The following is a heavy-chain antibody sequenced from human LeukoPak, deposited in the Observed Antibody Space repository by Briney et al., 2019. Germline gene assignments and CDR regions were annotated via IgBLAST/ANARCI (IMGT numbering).Heavy chain of an antibody. CDR1: GGSISSRSYY. J-gene: IGHJ3*02. D-gene: IGHD3-22*01. Sequence: SETLSLTCAVSGGSISSRSYYWGWIRQPPGKGLEWIGSIYYSGSTYYNPSLKSRVTISVDTSKNQFSLKLSSVTAADTAVYYCARSYRVTTMIVVPKNAFDIWGQGTMVTVSS. V-gene: IGHV4-39*01. CDR2: IYYSGST. CDR3: ARSYRVTTMIVVPKNAFDI.